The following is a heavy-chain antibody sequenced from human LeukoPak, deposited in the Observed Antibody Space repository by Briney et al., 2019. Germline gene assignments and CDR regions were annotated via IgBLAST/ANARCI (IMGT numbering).Heavy chain of an antibody. D-gene: IGHD1-20*01. CDR2: IYYSGST. CDR1: GGSISSSSYY. Sequence: SETLSLTCTVSGGSISSSSYYWGWIRQPPGKGLEWIGSIYYSGSTYYNPSLKSRVTISVDTAKNQFFLKLSSVTAADTAVYYCASGFGRITGTPLPFDYWGQGTLVTVSS. V-gene: IGHV4-39*01. J-gene: IGHJ4*02. CDR3: ASGFGRITGTPLPFDY.